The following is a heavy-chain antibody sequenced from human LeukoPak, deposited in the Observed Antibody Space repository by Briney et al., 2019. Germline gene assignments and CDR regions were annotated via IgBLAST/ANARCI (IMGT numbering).Heavy chain of an antibody. D-gene: IGHD6-19*01. CDR2: ISDSGEST. V-gene: IGHV3-23*01. J-gene: IGHJ4*02. Sequence: GGSLRLSCAASGFTFSFYAMSWVRQAPGKGLEWVSAISDSGESTFYADSAKGRFTISRDNSKNTLYLQMNSLRAEDTALYYCAKDALRTSGWYYFDYWGQGTLVAVSS. CDR1: GFTFSFYA. CDR3: AKDALRTSGWYYFDY.